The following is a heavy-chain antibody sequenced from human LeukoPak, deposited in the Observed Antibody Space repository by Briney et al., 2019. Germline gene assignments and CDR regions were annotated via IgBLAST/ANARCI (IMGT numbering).Heavy chain of an antibody. CDR3: ARDGYSSGWYPFDC. J-gene: IGHJ4*02. V-gene: IGHV3-7*01. CDR2: IKQDGSEK. Sequence: PGGSLRLSCAASGFTFSSYWMSWVRQAPGKGLECVANIKQDGSEKYYVDSVRGRFTISRDSANNSLYLKMKGLRAEDTAVYYCARDGYSSGWYPFDCWGQGSLVTVS. CDR1: GFTFSSYW. D-gene: IGHD6-19*01.